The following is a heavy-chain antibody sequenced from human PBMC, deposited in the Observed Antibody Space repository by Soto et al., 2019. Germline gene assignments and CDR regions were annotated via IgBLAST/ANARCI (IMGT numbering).Heavy chain of an antibody. J-gene: IGHJ4*02. CDR1: GYTFTSYD. V-gene: IGHV1-8*01. Sequence: SVKVSCKASGYTFTSYDIYWVRQATGQGLEWMGWMNPNTGNSGYAQKFQGRVTMTSDTSISTAHMELSSLRSEDTAVYSCVRRAETNVLNGFCAAKYSFDFWGQGTLAPVSS. CDR3: VRRAETNVLNGFCAAKYSFDF. D-gene: IGHD3-3*01. CDR2: MNPNTGNS.